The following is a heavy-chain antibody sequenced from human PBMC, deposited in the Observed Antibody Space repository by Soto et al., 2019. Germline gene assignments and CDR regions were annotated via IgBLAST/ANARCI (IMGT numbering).Heavy chain of an antibody. V-gene: IGHV5-51*01. D-gene: IGHD2-15*01. Sequence: SLKISCKGSGYSFTSYWIGWVRQMPGKGLEWMGIIYPGDSDTRYSPSFQGQVTISADKSISTAYLQWSSLKASDTAMYYCARGLVAATDGFHYWGQGTLVTVSS. CDR1: GYSFTSYW. J-gene: IGHJ4*02. CDR2: IYPGDSDT. CDR3: ARGLVAATDGFHY.